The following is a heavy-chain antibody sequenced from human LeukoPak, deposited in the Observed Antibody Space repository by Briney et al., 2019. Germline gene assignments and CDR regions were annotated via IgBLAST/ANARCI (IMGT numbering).Heavy chain of an antibody. CDR3: ARDRADPWNWFDP. D-gene: IGHD3-10*01. CDR1: GGSISSGSYY. J-gene: IGHJ5*02. CDR2: IYTSGST. Sequence: PSETLSLTCTVSGGSISSGSYYWSWIRQPAGKGLEWIGRIYTSGSTNYNPSLKSRVTISVDTSKNQFSLKLSSVTAADTAVYYCARDRADPWNWFDPWGQGTLVTVSS. V-gene: IGHV4-61*02.